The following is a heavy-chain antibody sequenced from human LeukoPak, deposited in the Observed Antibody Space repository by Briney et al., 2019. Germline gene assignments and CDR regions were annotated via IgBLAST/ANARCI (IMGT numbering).Heavy chain of an antibody. CDR3: ARDRYYYDSSGNRYFDL. J-gene: IGHJ2*01. V-gene: IGHV4-4*07. Sequence: PSETLSLTCAVYGGSFSSYYWSWIRQPAGNGLEWIGRIHTSGSTNYNPSLKSRVTMSVDTSKNQFSLKLSSVTAADTAVYYCARDRYYYDSSGNRYFDLWGRGTLVTVSS. D-gene: IGHD3-22*01. CDR1: GGSFSSYY. CDR2: IHTSGST.